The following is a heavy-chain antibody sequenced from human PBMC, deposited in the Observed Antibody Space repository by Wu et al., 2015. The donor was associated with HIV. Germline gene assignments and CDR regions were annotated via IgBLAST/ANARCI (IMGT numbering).Heavy chain of an antibody. CDR1: GGTFSSYA. D-gene: IGHD2/OR15-2a*01. Sequence: QVQLVQSGAEVKKPGSSVKVSCKASGGTFSSYAISWVRQAPGQGLEWMGGIIPIFGTDKLRTEVPRAESRLPRTNPRAHAYMELSSLRSGGHGRVLTCARTSSRCCVLLDYVGPRDPGPPSP. CDR3: ARTSSRCCVLLDY. V-gene: IGHV1-69*12. J-gene: IGHJ4*03. CDR2: IIPIFGTD.